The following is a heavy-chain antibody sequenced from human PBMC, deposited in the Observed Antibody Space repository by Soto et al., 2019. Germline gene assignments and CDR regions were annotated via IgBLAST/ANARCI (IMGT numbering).Heavy chain of an antibody. CDR1: GGSISSSY. D-gene: IGHD2-15*01. CDR2: IYYSGST. V-gene: IGHV4-59*08. Sequence: PSETLSLTCTVSGGSISSSYWSWIRQPPGKELEWIAYIYYSGSTNYNPSLKNRVTISVDTSKNQFSLKLSSVTAADTAVYYCARNPGCCGGGSCPFGFWGQGTLVTVSS. CDR3: ARNPGCCGGGSCPFGF. J-gene: IGHJ4*02.